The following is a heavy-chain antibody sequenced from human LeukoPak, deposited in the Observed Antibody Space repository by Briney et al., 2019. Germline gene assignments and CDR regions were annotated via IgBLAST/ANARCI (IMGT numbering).Heavy chain of an antibody. Sequence: ASVKVSCKASGYTFTSYDINWVRQATGQGLEWMGWMNPNSGNTGYAQKFQGRVTMTRNTSISTAYMELSSLRSEDTAVYYCARGGNYYDSSVNNTKGNYFDYWRQGTLVTVSS. D-gene: IGHD3-22*01. J-gene: IGHJ4*02. CDR3: ARGGNYYDSSVNNTKGNYFDY. CDR1: GYTFTSYD. V-gene: IGHV1-8*01. CDR2: MNPNSGNT.